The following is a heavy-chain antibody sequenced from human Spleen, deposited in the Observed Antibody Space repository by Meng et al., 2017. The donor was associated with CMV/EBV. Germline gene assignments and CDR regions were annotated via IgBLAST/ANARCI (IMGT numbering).Heavy chain of an antibody. CDR2: INPNSGGT. D-gene: IGHD6-19*01. CDR3: ALGIAVAGTPFDY. Sequence: ASVKVSCKASGYTFTSYDINWVRQATGQGLEWMGWINPNSGGTNYAQKFQGRVTMTRDTSISTAYMELSRLRSDDTAVYYCALGIAVAGTPFDYWGQGTLVTVS. V-gene: IGHV1-2*02. CDR1: GYTFTSYD. J-gene: IGHJ4*02.